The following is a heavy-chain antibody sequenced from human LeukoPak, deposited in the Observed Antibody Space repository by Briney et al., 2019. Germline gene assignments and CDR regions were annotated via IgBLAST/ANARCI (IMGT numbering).Heavy chain of an antibody. CDR2: ISAYNGNT. CDR1: GYTFTSYG. D-gene: IGHD2-2*01. CDR3: ARVGREGRRVVPAAIYYFDY. V-gene: IGHV1-18*01. Sequence: ASVKVSCKASGYTFTSYGISWVRQAPGQGLEWMGWISAYNGNTNYAQKLQGRVTMTTDTSTSTAYMELRSLRSDDTAVYYCARVGREGRRVVPAAIYYFDYWGQGTLVTVSS. J-gene: IGHJ4*02.